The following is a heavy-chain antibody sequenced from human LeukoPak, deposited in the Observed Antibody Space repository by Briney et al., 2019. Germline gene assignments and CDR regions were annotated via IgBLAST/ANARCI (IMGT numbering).Heavy chain of an antibody. CDR2: IYYSGST. V-gene: IGHV4-59*08. Sequence: SETLSLTCTVSGGSISSYYWSWIRQPPGKGLEWIGYIYYSGSTNYNPSLKSRVTISVDTSKNQFSLKLSSVTAADTAVYYCARLPGFRDAFDISGQGTMVTVSS. CDR1: GGSISSYY. J-gene: IGHJ3*02. CDR3: ARLPGFRDAFDI.